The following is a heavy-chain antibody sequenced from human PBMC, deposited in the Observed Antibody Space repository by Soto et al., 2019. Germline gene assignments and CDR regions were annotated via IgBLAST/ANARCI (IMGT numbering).Heavy chain of an antibody. CDR3: ARDPGGYEYFDY. D-gene: IGHD5-12*01. CDR1: GGSISSGGYY. V-gene: IGHV4-31*03. J-gene: IGHJ4*02. CDR2: IYYSGST. Sequence: TLSLTCTVSGGSISSGGYYWSWIRQHPGKGLEWIGYIYYSGSTYYNPSLKSRVTISVDTSKNQFSLKLSSVTAADTAVYYCARDPGGYEYFDYWGQGTLVTVSS.